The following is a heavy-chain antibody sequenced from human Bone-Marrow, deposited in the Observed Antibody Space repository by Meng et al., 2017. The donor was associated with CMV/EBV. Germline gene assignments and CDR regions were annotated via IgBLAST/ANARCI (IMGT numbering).Heavy chain of an antibody. J-gene: IGHJ4*02. D-gene: IGHD1-26*01. V-gene: IGHV5-51*01. Sequence: GESLKISCKGSGYTFTTFWITWVRQMPGKGLEWMGVIHPGDSDTTYSPSFEGQVTFSADKSISTVYLHWGYLKASDTAMYYCASGAGDDWGQGTLVTVSS. CDR2: IHPGDSDT. CDR1: GYTFTTFW. CDR3: ASGAGDD.